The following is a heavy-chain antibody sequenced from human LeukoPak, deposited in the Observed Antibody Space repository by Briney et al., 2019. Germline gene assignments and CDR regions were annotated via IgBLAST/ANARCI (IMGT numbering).Heavy chain of an antibody. V-gene: IGHV3-23*01. J-gene: IGHJ4*02. CDR2: ISGSGGST. Sequence: SGGSLRLSCAASGFTFSSYAMSWVRQAPGKGLEWVSAISGSGGSTYYADSVKGRFTISRDNSKNTLYLQMNSLRAEDTAVYYCAKDSWDCSSTSCYNVWGWGQGTLVTVSS. D-gene: IGHD2-2*02. CDR1: GFTFSSYA. CDR3: AKDSWDCSSTSCYNVWG.